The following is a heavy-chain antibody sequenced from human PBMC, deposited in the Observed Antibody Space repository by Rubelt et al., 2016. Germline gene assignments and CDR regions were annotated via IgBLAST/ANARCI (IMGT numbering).Heavy chain of an antibody. V-gene: IGHV1-69*04. J-gene: IGHJ4*02. CDR3: ASGRSDMIVVR. CDR1: GYTFTSYG. CDR2: IIAILGIA. D-gene: IGHD3-22*01. Sequence: QVQLVQSGAEVKKPGASVKVSCKASGYTFTSYGISWVRQAPGRGLEWMGRIIAILGIANYAQKFQGRVTITADKSTGTAYMELTSLRSEDTAVYYCASGRSDMIVVRWGQGTLVTVSS.